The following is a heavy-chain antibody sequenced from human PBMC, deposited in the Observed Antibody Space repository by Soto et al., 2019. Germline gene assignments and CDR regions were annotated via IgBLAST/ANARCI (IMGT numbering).Heavy chain of an antibody. V-gene: IGHV3-21*01. CDR3: STVTTAVDY. D-gene: IGHD4-17*01. Sequence: EVQLVESGGGLVQPGGSLRLSCAASGFTFSSYSMNWVRQAPGKGLEWVSSISSSSSYIYYADSVKGRFTISRDNAKNSLYLQMNSLRAEDTAVYYCSTVTTAVDYWGQGTLVTVSS. CDR1: GFTFSSYS. CDR2: ISSSSSYI. J-gene: IGHJ4*02.